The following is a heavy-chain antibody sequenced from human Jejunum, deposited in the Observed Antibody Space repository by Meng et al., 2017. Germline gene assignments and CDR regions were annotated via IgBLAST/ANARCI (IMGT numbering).Heavy chain of an antibody. CDR3: AGRSYNYDDYFDF. Sequence: QVQMEQFGAEVRKPGASVKVPCWASGYTLNGFHMHWVRQAPGQGLEWMGRINTNSGGTNYAQNFKGRVTLTRDTSTVYMEVNRLRSDDTAVYYCAGRSYNYDDYFDFWGRGTLVTVSS. CDR2: INTNSGGT. CDR1: GYTLNGFH. J-gene: IGHJ4*02. V-gene: IGHV1-2*06. D-gene: IGHD5-24*01.